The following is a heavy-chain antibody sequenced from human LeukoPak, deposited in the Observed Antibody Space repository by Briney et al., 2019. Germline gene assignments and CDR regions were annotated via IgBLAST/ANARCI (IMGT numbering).Heavy chain of an antibody. CDR2: ISSSGSTI. D-gene: IGHD1-26*01. CDR3: ARHRRKWELDDAFDF. V-gene: IGHV3-48*03. CDR1: GFTFSSYE. Sequence: PSGGSLRLSCAASGFTFSSYEMHWVRQAPGKGLEWVSYISSSGSTIYYADSVKGRFTISRDNDKNSLYLQMNSLRAEDTAFYHCARHRRKWELDDAFDFWGQGTVVTVSS. J-gene: IGHJ3*01.